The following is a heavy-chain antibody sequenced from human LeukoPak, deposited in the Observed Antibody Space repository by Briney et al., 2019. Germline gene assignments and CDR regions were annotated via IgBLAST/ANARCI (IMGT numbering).Heavy chain of an antibody. D-gene: IGHD4-23*01. V-gene: IGHV4-34*01. CDR1: GGSFSGYY. Sequence: ASETLSLTCAVYGGSFSGYYWSWIRQPPGKGLEWIGEINHSGSTNYNPSLKSRVTISVDTSKNQFSLKLSSVTAADTAVYYCARRTSTVVTLGYWGQGTLVTVSS. CDR2: INHSGST. CDR3: ARRTSTVVTLGY. J-gene: IGHJ4*02.